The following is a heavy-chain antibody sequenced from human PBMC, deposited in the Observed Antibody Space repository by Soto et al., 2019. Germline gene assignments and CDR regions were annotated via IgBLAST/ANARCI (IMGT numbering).Heavy chain of an antibody. CDR1: GFTFSSYW. J-gene: IGHJ6*01. CDR2: IKQDGSEK. CDR3: ARDGGSSSWYAGSHYYYYGMDV. Sequence: EVQLVESGGGLVQPGGSLRLSCAASGFTFSSYWMSWVRQAPGKGLEWVANIKQDGSEKYYVDSVKGRFTISRDNAKNSLYLQMNRLRAEDTAVYYCARDGGSSSWYAGSHYYYYGMDVW. V-gene: IGHV3-7*01. D-gene: IGHD6-13*01.